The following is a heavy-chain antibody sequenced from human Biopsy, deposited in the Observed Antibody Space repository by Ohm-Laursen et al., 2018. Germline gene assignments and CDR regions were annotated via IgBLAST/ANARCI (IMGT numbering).Heavy chain of an antibody. D-gene: IGHD6-19*01. J-gene: IGHJ3*02. CDR1: GFGMYA. CDR2: IAYDGSNK. Sequence: GSLRLSCAAIGFGMYAMHWVRQPPGKGLEWLAVIAYDGSNKYYAESVKGRFTISRDRSRDTVHLQMNSLRYEDTALYYCAKDGGQWLGGAFDIWGHGTMVSVSS. V-gene: IGHV3-30*02. CDR3: AKDGGQWLGGAFDI.